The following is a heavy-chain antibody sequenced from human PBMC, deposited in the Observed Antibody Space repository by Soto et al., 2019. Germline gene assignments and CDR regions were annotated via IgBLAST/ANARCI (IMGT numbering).Heavy chain of an antibody. CDR1: GGSISSYY. Sequence: SETLSLTCTVSGGSISSYYWSWIRQPPGKGLEWIGYIYYSGSTNYNPSLKSRVTISVDTSKNQISLKLRSVAAADTAVYYCARVRSVAVDLIPWCLDPYDVYVDYWGQGTLVTVSS. CDR2: IYYSGST. V-gene: IGHV4-59*12. D-gene: IGHD2-21*01. J-gene: IGHJ4*02. CDR3: ARVRSVAVDLIPWCLDPYDVYVDY.